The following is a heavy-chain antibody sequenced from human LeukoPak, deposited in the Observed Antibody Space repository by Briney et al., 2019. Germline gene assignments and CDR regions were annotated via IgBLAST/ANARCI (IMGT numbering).Heavy chain of an antibody. J-gene: IGHJ4*02. CDR2: ISGSGGST. V-gene: IGHV3-23*01. Sequence: PGGSLRLSCAASGFTFSSYAMNWVRQAPGKGLEWVSAISGSGGSTYYADSVKGRFIISRDNSKNTLYLQMNSLRAEDTAVYYCAKGSKPIVVVVAATPSSPSYWGQGTLVTVSS. CDR1: GFTFSSYA. D-gene: IGHD2-15*01. CDR3: AKGSKPIVVVVAATPSSPSY.